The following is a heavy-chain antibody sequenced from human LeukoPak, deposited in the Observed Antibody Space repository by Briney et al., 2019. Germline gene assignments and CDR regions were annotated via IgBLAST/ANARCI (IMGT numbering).Heavy chain of an antibody. CDR3: ARDLSYYGSGSPYYMDV. D-gene: IGHD3-10*01. Sequence: AAVKVSCKASVGTFSSYALSWVRQAPGQGREWMGGIIPIFGTANYAQKSQGRVTITTDEATNTPYIELSSLGYEDTALYYLARDLSYYGSGSPYYMDVWGKGTTVTVSS. CDR2: IIPIFGTA. V-gene: IGHV1-69*05. J-gene: IGHJ6*03. CDR1: VGTFSSYA.